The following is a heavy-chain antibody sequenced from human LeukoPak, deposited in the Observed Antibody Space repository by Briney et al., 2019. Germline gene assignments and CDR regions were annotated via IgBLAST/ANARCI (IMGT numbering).Heavy chain of an antibody. CDR1: GGTFSSYA. J-gene: IGHJ4*02. CDR3: ASTSRYYYDSSGYYSDY. Sequence: GASVKVSCKASGGTFSSYAISWVRQAPGQGLEWMGRIIPILGIANYAQTFQGRVTIPADKSTSTAYMALSSLRSEDTAVYYCASTSRYYYDSSGYYSDYWGQGTLVTVSS. CDR2: IIPILGIA. V-gene: IGHV1-69*04. D-gene: IGHD3-22*01.